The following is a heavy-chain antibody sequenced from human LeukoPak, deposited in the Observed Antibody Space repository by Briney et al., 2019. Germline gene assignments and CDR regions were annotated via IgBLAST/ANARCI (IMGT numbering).Heavy chain of an antibody. CDR3: ARHGSGYGQVDY. CDR1: DYTFTKYG. V-gene: IGHV1-18*01. D-gene: IGHD3-16*01. Sequence: ASVKVSCKASDYTFTKYGVSWVRQAPGQGLEWMGWISVYNGNTNYVQKFQGRVTMTTDTSTSTAYMELRSLRSDDTAVYYCARHGSGYGQVDYWGQGTLVTVSS. J-gene: IGHJ4*02. CDR2: ISVYNGNT.